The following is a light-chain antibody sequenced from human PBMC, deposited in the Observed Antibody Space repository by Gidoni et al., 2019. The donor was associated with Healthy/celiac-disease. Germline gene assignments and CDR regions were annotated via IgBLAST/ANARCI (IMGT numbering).Light chain of an antibody. CDR2: AAS. V-gene: IGKV1-39*01. CDR1: QSISSY. CDR3: QQSYSTPQT. Sequence: ENQMNQSPSPLSASVGDRVTITCRASQSISSYLNWYQQKPGKAPKLLIYAASSLQSGVPSRFSGSGSGTDFTLTISSLQPEDFATYYCQQSYSTPQTFGQGTKVEIK. J-gene: IGKJ1*01.